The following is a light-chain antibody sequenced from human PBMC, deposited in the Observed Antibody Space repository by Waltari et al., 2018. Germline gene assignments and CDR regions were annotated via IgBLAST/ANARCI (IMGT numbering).Light chain of an antibody. J-gene: IGLJ3*02. CDR3: QSYDGGIWV. V-gene: IGLV6-57*04. CDR1: SGSIGRNY. Sequence: FMLTQPHSVSESPGKTVTISCTRNSGSIGRNYVHWYHQRPGGAPTIVIFEDDQRPSWVPVRFSGSSDSASNSASLTRSGLEIEDEGDYYGQSYDGGIWVFGGGTRLTVL. CDR2: EDD.